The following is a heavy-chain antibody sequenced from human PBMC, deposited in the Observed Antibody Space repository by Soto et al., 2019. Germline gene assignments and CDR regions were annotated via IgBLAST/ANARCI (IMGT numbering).Heavy chain of an antibody. CDR1: GFTFSSYS. J-gene: IGHJ3*02. V-gene: IGHV3-21*01. D-gene: IGHD2-15*01. Sequence: EVQLVESGGGLVKPGGSLRLSCAASGFTFSSYSMNWVRQAPGKGLEWVSSISSSSSYIYYADSVKGRFTISRDNAKNSLYLQMNSLRAEDTAVYYCARYCSGGSCYFNRMEDAFDIWGQGSMVTVSS. CDR3: ARYCSGGSCYFNRMEDAFDI. CDR2: ISSSSSYI.